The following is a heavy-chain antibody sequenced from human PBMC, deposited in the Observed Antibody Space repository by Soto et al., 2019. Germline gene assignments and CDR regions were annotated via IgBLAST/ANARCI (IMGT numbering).Heavy chain of an antibody. J-gene: IGHJ4*02. D-gene: IGHD3-10*01. CDR1: GFTFSNNA. CDR3: AKVISTGIHRGYLDY. V-gene: IGHV3-23*01. Sequence: GGSLRLSCAASGFTFSNNAMSWVRQAPGKGLEWVSLIGDSGGMPYYPESVKGRLTISRDTSRNTLYLQMNSLRVEDTAVYYCAKVISTGIHRGYLDYWGQGTLVTVSS. CDR2: IGDSGGMP.